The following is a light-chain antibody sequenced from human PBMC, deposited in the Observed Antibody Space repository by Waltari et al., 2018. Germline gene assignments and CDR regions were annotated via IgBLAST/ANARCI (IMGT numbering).Light chain of an antibody. Sequence: HSALTQPASVSGSPGQSIPISCTGTSSDVGPYNFVSWYQHHPGKAPNLMFSAVTNRPSGVSSRFSGSKSGNTASLTISGLQAEDEADYYCTSYRSSDTWVFGGGTKLTVL. CDR1: SSDVGPYNF. V-gene: IGLV2-14*01. J-gene: IGLJ3*02. CDR2: AVT. CDR3: TSYRSSDTWV.